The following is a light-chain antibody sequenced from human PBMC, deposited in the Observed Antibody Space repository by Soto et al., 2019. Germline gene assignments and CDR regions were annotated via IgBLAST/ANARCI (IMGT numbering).Light chain of an antibody. CDR1: SSNIGAGYD. CDR3: GTWDASLSGYV. V-gene: IGLV1-40*01. Sequence: HSVLTQPPSVSGAPGQRVTISCTGSSSNIGAGYDVHWYQQLPGTAPKLLIYGNSNRPSGVPDRFSGSKSGTSASLAITGLQAEDEADYFCGTWDASLSGYVFGTGTKLTVL. CDR2: GNS. J-gene: IGLJ1*01.